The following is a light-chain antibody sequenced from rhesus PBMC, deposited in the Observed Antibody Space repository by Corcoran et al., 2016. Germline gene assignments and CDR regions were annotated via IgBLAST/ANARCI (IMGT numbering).Light chain of an antibody. Sequence: DIQMTQSPSSLSASVGDRVTITCRASENVNNYLNWYQQKAGKAPKYLVYKVSSLQSWVPSRFSGSGSGTDYTFTISSLQPEDVAIYYCQHGYGHPWTFGQGTKVEIK. J-gene: IGKJ1*01. CDR2: KVS. CDR1: ENVNNY. CDR3: QHGYGHPWT. V-gene: IGKV1-74*01.